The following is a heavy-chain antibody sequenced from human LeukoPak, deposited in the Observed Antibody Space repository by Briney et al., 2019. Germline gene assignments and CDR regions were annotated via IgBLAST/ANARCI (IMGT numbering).Heavy chain of an antibody. CDR3: ARTVRFESVVVAADWPDAFDI. Sequence: GGSLRLSCAASGFTFSSYWMSWVRQAPGKGLEWVANIKQDGSEKYYVDSVKGRFTISRDNAKNSLYLQMNGLRAEDTAVYYCARTVRFESVVVAADWPDAFDIWGQGTMVTVSS. V-gene: IGHV3-7*01. CDR1: GFTFSSYW. J-gene: IGHJ3*02. CDR2: IKQDGSEK. D-gene: IGHD2-15*01.